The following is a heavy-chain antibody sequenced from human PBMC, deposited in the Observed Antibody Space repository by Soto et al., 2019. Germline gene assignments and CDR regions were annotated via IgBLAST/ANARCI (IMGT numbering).Heavy chain of an antibody. V-gene: IGHV1-8*01. CDR2: MNTNGGNT. J-gene: IGHJ5*02. D-gene: IGHD3-10*01. CDR3: ARMDYYGSWSPNGFDP. CDR1: GYTFTSYD. Sequence: QVQLVQSGAEVKKPGASVKVSCKASGYTFTSYDINWVRQATGQGLEWMGWMNTNGGNTGYAQKFQGRVIMTRDTSISTAYMELSGLTSEDTAVYYCARMDYYGSWSPNGFDPWGQGTLVTVSS.